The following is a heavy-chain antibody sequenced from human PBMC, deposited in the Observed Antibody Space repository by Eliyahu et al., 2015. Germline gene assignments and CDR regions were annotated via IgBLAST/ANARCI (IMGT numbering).Heavy chain of an antibody. J-gene: IGHJ3*02. D-gene: IGHD5-18*01. CDR2: INPNSGGT. V-gene: IGHV1-2*02. CDR1: GYTFTGYY. Sequence: QVQLVQSGAEVKKPGASVKVSCKASGYTFTGYYMHWVRQAPGQGLEWMGWINPNSGGTNYAQKFQGRVTMTRDTSISTAYMELSRLRSDDTAVYYCARDLYSYGYGDAFDIWGQGTMVTVSS. CDR3: ARDLYSYGYGDAFDI.